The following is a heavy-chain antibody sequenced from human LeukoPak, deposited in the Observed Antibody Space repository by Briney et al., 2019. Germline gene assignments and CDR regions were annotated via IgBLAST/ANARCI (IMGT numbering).Heavy chain of an antibody. J-gene: IGHJ4*02. V-gene: IGHV4-4*08. CDR3: ARLSNKNFDY. D-gene: IGHD1/OR15-1a*01. CDR2: IYSSGSA. Sequence: PSETLSLTCTVSGASINNNFWTWIRQPPGKGLEWIGYIYSSGSANYNPSLKSRVTISVDTSKNQFSLKLSSVTAADTAVYYCARLSNKNFDYWGQGTLVTVSS. CDR1: GASINNNF.